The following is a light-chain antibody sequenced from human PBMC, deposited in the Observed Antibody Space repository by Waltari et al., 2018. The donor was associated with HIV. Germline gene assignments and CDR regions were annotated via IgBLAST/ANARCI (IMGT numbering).Light chain of an antibody. Sequence: QSALTQPASVSGSPGQSVTISCIATNNDIGGYHYVSWYQQHADKAPELLIYEVSNRPSGVSHRCSGSRSGNTASLTAAGLRAEDEADYYCSSYTSNTTVVFGGGTKLTVL. J-gene: IGLJ2*01. CDR3: SSYTSNTTVV. CDR2: EVS. V-gene: IGLV2-14*03. CDR1: NNDIGGYHY.